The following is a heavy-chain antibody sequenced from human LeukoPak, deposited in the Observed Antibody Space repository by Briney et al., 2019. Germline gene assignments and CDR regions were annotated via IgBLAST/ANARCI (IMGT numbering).Heavy chain of an antibody. Sequence: SETLSLTCAVSGDSFSSHYWTWLRQSPGTGLEWIGYISHIGRTNYNPSLKSRVTISIDTSKNQFSLKLRSVTAADTAVYYCARDLVTVTKGFDIWGQGTMVSVSS. CDR1: GDSFSSHY. D-gene: IGHD4-17*01. V-gene: IGHV4-59*11. CDR2: ISHIGRT. CDR3: ARDLVTVTKGFDI. J-gene: IGHJ3*02.